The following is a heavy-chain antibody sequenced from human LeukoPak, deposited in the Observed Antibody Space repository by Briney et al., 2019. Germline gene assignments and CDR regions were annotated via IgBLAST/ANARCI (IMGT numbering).Heavy chain of an antibody. CDR2: IYTSGST. Sequence: PSETLSLTCTVSGGSISSYYWSWTRQPAGKGLEWIGRIYTSGSTNYNPSLKSRVTMSVDTSKNQFSLKLSSVTAADTAVYYCARDRGHYDFWSGYRSGWYFDLWGRGTLVTVSS. D-gene: IGHD3-3*01. V-gene: IGHV4-4*07. J-gene: IGHJ2*01. CDR1: GGSISSYY. CDR3: ARDRGHYDFWSGYRSGWYFDL.